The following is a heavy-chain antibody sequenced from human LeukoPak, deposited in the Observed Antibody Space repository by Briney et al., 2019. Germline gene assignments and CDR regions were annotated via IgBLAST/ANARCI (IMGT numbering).Heavy chain of an antibody. CDR1: GFTFSSHG. V-gene: IGHV3-33*01. J-gene: IGHJ6*02. CDR2: IWYDGSKE. Sequence: PGGSLRLSCAASGFTFSSHGMHWVRQAPSKGLEWVAVIWYDGSKEYYADSVKGRFTISRDNSNNTLYLQMNSLGAEDTAVYYCARNKWELLYYYGMDVWGQGTTVTVSS. D-gene: IGHD1-26*01. CDR3: ARNKWELLYYYGMDV.